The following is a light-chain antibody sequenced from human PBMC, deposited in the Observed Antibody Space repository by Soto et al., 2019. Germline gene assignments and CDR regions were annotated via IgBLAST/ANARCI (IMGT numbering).Light chain of an antibody. V-gene: IGKV1-27*01. Sequence: DFPMTQSPSSLSASVGDRVTITCRASQSFSTYLAWYQQKPGKVPKLLISGISTLQSGVPSRFSGSGYGTEFTLTISNLQPEDKATYYCQKYNTLPLTFGGGTQLEIK. J-gene: IGKJ5*01. CDR1: QSFSTY. CDR3: QKYNTLPLT. CDR2: GIS.